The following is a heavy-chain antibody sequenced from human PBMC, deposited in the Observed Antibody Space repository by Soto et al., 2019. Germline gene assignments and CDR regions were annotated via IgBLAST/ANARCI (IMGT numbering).Heavy chain of an antibody. V-gene: IGHV3-33*08. Sequence: GGSLRLSCAASASIFKGHGMRWVRQVAGKGLEWVAIIRYDGSDEHYGDSVEGRFTISRDNSKNMLYLQMNSLRAEDTAVYYCARDGVGATTFFGFLDYWGQGTLVTVSS. J-gene: IGHJ4*02. D-gene: IGHD1-26*01. CDR3: ARDGVGATTFFGFLDY. CDR1: ASIFKGHG. CDR2: IRYDGSDE.